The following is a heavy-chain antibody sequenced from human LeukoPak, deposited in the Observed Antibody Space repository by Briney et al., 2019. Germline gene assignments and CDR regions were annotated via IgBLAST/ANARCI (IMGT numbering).Heavy chain of an antibody. CDR3: ARVPRASSSWIGWFDP. D-gene: IGHD6-13*01. CDR1: GFTFSSYA. J-gene: IGHJ5*02. CDR2: ISYDGSNK. Sequence: GGSLRLSCAASGFTFSSYAMHWVRQAPGKGLEWVAVISYDGSNKYYADSVKGRFTIPRDNSKNTLYLQMNSLRAEDTAVYYCARVPRASSSWIGWFDPWGQGTLVTVSS. V-gene: IGHV3-30*01.